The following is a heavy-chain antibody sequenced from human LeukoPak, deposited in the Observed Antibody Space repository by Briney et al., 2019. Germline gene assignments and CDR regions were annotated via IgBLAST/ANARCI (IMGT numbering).Heavy chain of an antibody. J-gene: IGHJ4*02. CDR1: GYTFTSYG. CDR3: ARDLGRIAARDFDY. CDR2: ISAYNGNT. D-gene: IGHD6-6*01. V-gene: IGHV1-18*01. Sequence: GASVKVSCKASGYTFTSYGISWVLQAPGQGLEWMGWISAYNGNTNYAQKLQGRVNMTTDTSTSTAYMELRSLRSDDTAVYYCARDLGRIAARDFDYWGQGTLVTVSS.